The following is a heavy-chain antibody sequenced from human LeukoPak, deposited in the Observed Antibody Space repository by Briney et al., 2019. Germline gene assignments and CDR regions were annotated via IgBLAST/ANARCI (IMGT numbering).Heavy chain of an antibody. CDR3: ASAYCGGDCYSSEYFQH. CDR1: GGSINGYY. Sequence: SEALSLTCTVSGGSINGYYWSWIRQSPGKGLESLGYIYYTGSTNYNPSLKSRVTMSVDTSRNQFFLRLSSVTAADTAVYYCASAYCGGDCYSSEYFQHWGQGTLVTVSS. V-gene: IGHV4-59*01. J-gene: IGHJ1*01. D-gene: IGHD2-21*02. CDR2: IYYTGST.